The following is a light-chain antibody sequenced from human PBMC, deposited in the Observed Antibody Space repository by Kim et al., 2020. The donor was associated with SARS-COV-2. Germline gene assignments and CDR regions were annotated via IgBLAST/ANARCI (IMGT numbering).Light chain of an antibody. J-gene: IGLJ3*02. CDR1: SNNVGYQG. V-gene: IGLV10-54*01. CDR2: RNN. CDR3: SAWDTSLSAWV. Sequence: QTAALTCTGNSNNVGYQGVAWLQQHQGHPPKLVSYRNNNRPSGISERLSASRSGNTASLTITGLQPEDEADYYCSAWDTSLSAWVFGGVTQLTVL.